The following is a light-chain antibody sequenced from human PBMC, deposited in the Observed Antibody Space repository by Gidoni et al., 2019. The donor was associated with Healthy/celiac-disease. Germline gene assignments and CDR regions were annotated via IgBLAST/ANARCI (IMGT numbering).Light chain of an antibody. CDR1: SSHIGAGYD. CDR3: QSYDRSLSGLV. CDR2: GKS. V-gene: IGLV1-40*01. Sequence: QSVLTQPPSASGAPGQSVTISCPGSSSHIGAGYDVHWYQQLPGTAPKLLSYGKSNRPSGVPDRFSGSKSGTSASLAISGLQAEDEADYYCQSYDRSLSGLVFGGGTKLTVL. J-gene: IGLJ2*01.